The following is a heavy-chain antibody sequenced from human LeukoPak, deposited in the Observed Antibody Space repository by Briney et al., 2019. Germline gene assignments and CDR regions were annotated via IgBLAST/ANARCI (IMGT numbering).Heavy chain of an antibody. J-gene: IGHJ6*02. Sequence: PGGSLRLSCAASGFTFSSYAMHWVRQAPGKGLEWVAVISYDGSNKYYADSVKGRFTISRDNSKNTLYLQMNSLRAEDTTVYYCARDRKDIVVVVAAQSGFYYYGMDVWGQGTTVTVSS. CDR1: GFTFSSYA. CDR3: ARDRKDIVVVVAAQSGFYYYGMDV. V-gene: IGHV3-30-3*01. D-gene: IGHD2-15*01. CDR2: ISYDGSNK.